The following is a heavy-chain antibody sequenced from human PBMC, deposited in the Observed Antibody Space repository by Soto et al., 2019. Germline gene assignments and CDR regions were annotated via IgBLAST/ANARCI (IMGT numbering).Heavy chain of an antibody. Sequence: SETLSLTCTVSCGSISYYYWGWIRQPPGKGLEWIGSIYYSGNTHYNPSLKSRVTISVDTSMNQFSLNLDSVTAVDSAVYYCVRGGYVHAFDYWGQGALVTVSS. CDR1: CGSISYYY. D-gene: IGHD5-12*01. J-gene: IGHJ4*02. V-gene: IGHV4-59*01. CDR3: VRGGYVHAFDY. CDR2: IYYSGNT.